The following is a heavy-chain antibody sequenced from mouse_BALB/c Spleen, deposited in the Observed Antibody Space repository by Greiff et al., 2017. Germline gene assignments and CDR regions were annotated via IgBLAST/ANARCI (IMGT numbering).Heavy chain of an antibody. J-gene: IGHJ4*01. D-gene: IGHD1-1*01. Sequence: VMLVESGPGLVAPSQSLSITCTVSGFSLTGYGVNWVRQPPGKGLEWLGMIWGDGSTDYNSALKSRLSISKDNSKSQVFLKMNSLQTDDTARYYCARDYYYGSSSYAMDYWGQGTSVTVSS. CDR2: IWGDGST. V-gene: IGHV2-6-7*01. CDR1: GFSLTGYG. CDR3: ARDYYYGSSSYAMDY.